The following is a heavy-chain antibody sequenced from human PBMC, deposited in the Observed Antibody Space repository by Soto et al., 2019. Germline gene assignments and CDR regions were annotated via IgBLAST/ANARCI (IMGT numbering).Heavy chain of an antibody. V-gene: IGHV1-46*03. D-gene: IGHD6-13*01. Sequence: ASVKVSCKASGYTFTSYAMHWVRQAPGQRLEWMGWINPSGGSTNYAQKFQGRVTMTRDTSTSTVYMELSSLRSEDTAVYYCARNLKQQLPKHYYYYGMDVWGQGTTVTVSS. J-gene: IGHJ6*02. CDR1: GYTFTSYA. CDR3: ARNLKQQLPKHYYYYGMDV. CDR2: INPSGGST.